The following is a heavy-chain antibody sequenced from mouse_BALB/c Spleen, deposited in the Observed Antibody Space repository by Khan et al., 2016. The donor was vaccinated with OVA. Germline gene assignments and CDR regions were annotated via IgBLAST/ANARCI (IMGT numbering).Heavy chain of an antibody. Sequence: VQLKESGTVLARPGASVKMSCKGSGYTFTNYWMHWVKQRPGQGLEWIGVIYPKNSDTNYNQKFKGKAKLTAVTSTSTAYMELSSLTNEDSAVYYCTRNGFGNYESWDYWGQGTTLTGSA. J-gene: IGHJ2*01. CDR3: TRNGFGNYESWDY. CDR2: IYPKNSDT. D-gene: IGHD2-1*01. V-gene: IGHV1-5*01. CDR1: GYTFTNYW.